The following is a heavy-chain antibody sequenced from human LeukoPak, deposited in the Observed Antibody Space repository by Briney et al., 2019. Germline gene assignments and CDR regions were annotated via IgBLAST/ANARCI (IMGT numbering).Heavy chain of an antibody. CDR3: ARGVTYYDFWSGSSYYYYMDV. CDR2: MNPNSGNT. V-gene: IGHV1-8*03. J-gene: IGHJ6*03. D-gene: IGHD3-3*01. Sequence: ASVKVSCKASGYTFTSYDINWVRQATGQGLEWMGWMNPNSGNTGYAQKFQGRVTITRNTSISTAYMELSSLRSEDTAVYYCARGVTYYDFWSGSSYYYYMDVWGKGTTVTVSS. CDR1: GYTFTSYD.